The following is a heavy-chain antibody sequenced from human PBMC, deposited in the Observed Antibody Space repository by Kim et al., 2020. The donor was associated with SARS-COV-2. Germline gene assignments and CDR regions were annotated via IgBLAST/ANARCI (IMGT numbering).Heavy chain of an antibody. J-gene: IGHJ3*02. V-gene: IGHV4-31*03. Sequence: SETLSLTCTVSGGSISSGGYYWSWIRQHPGKGLEWIGYIYYSGSTYYNPSLKSRVTISVDTSKNQFSLKLSSVTAADTAVYYCARQTYYYDSSGYYYEAAFDIWGQGTMVTVSS. CDR1: GGSISSGGYY. CDR3: ARQTYYYDSSGYYYEAAFDI. D-gene: IGHD3-22*01. CDR2: IYYSGST.